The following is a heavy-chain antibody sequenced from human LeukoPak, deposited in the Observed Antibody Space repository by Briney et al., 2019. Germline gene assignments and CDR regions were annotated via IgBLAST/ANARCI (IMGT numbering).Heavy chain of an antibody. J-gene: IGHJ3*02. CDR1: GYTFTGYY. CDR2: INPNSGGT. D-gene: IGHD2-15*01. V-gene: IGHV1-2*02. CDR3: ARPRALSGHDAFDI. Sequence: ASVKVSCKASGYTFTGYYMHWVRQAPGQGLEWMGWINPNSGGTNYAQKFQGRVTITADKSTSTAYMELSSLRSEDTAVYYCARPRALSGHDAFDIWGQGTMVTVSS.